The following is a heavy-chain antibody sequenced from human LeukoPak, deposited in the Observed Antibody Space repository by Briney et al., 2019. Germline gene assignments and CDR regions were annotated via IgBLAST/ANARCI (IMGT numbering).Heavy chain of an antibody. J-gene: IGHJ3*02. CDR2: IYYSGST. Sequence: SETLSLTCAVSGGSISGYYWSWIRQPPGKGLEWIGYIYYSGSTNYNPSLKSRVTISVDTSKNQFSLKLSSVTAADTAVYYCARAGVTHDAFDIWGQGTMVTVSS. CDR3: ARAGVTHDAFDI. V-gene: IGHV4-59*01. D-gene: IGHD3-10*01. CDR1: GGSISGYY.